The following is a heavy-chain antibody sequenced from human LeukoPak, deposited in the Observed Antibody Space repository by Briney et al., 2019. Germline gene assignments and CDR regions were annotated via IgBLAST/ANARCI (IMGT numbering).Heavy chain of an antibody. CDR2: IYTSGST. CDR3: ARGTMTGPYYFDY. D-gene: IGHD3-22*01. CDR1: GGSISSGSYY. J-gene: IGHJ4*02. V-gene: IGHV4-61*02. Sequence: SETLSLTCTVSGGSISSGSYYWSWIRQPAGKGLEWIGRIYTSGSTNYNPSLKSRVTISVDTSKNQFSLNLSSVTAADTAVYYCARGTMTGPYYFDYWGQGTLVTVSS.